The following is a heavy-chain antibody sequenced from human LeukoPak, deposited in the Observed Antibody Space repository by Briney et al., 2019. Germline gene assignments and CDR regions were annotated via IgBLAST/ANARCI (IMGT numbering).Heavy chain of an antibody. V-gene: IGHV1-24*01. CDR3: ARRSPGRSGFDY. D-gene: IGHD1-26*01. J-gene: IGHJ4*02. CDR1: GYTLTELS. CDR2: FDPEDGET. Sequence: ASVKVSCKVSGYTLTELSMHWVRQAPGKGLEWMGGFDPEDGETIYAQKFQGRVTMTEDTSTDTAYMELSSLRSEDTAVYYCARRSPGRSGFDYWGQGTLVTVSS.